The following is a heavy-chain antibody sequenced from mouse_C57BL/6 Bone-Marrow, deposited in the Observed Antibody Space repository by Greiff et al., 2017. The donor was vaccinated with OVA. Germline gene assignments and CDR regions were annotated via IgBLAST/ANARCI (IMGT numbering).Heavy chain of an antibody. D-gene: IGHD1-1*01. CDR2: IWSGGST. V-gene: IGHV2-2*01. CDR3: ARNFITTVVGGYAMDY. Sequence: QVQLKESGPGLVQPSQSLSITCTVSGFSLTSYGVHWVRQSPGKGLEWLGVIWSGGSTDYNAAFISRLSISKDNSKSQVFFKMNSLQADDTAIYYCARNFITTVVGGYAMDYWGQGTSVTVSS. CDR1: GFSLTSYG. J-gene: IGHJ4*01.